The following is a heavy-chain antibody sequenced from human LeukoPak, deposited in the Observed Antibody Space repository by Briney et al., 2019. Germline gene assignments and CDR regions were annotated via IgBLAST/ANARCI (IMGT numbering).Heavy chain of an antibody. CDR3: ASVYKNGMDV. J-gene: IGHJ6*02. CDR2: LNPSGGSS. D-gene: IGHD5-24*01. Sequence: ASVKVSFKASGGTFSSYAISWVRQAPGQGFEWMGILNPSGGSSSYAQKFQGRATLTRATSTSTVYMELSSLRSEDTAVYYCASVYKNGMDVWGQGTTVIVSS. V-gene: IGHV1-46*01. CDR1: GGTFSSYA.